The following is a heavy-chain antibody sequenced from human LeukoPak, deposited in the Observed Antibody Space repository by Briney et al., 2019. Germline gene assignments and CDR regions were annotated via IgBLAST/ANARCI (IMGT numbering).Heavy chain of an antibody. CDR3: AKDLGRYRNNFFDY. CDR2: ISGSGGGT. J-gene: IGHJ4*02. Sequence: PGGSLRLSCAASGFTFSYAWMSWVRQAPDKGLEWVSTISGSGGGTYYADSVKGRFTTSRDDSKNTLYLQMNSLRADDTAVYYCAKDLGRYRNNFFDYWGQGNLVTVSS. V-gene: IGHV3-23*01. CDR1: GFTFSYAW. D-gene: IGHD1-26*01.